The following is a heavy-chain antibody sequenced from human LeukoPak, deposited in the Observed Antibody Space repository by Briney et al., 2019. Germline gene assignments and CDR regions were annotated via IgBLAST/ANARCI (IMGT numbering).Heavy chain of an antibody. Sequence: ASETLSLTCTVSGASISNYYWTWIRRPPGKGPEWIGSINHGGSTDYNPSLKSRVIMSIDTSKNHFSLKLTSVTAADTAVYYCARVGPNWGFKENFDFWGQGTLVTVSS. CDR1: GASISNYY. J-gene: IGHJ4*02. D-gene: IGHD7-27*01. CDR2: INHGGST. V-gene: IGHV4-59*04. CDR3: ARVGPNWGFKENFDF.